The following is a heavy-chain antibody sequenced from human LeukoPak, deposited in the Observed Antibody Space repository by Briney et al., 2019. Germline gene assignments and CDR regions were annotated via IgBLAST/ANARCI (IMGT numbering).Heavy chain of an antibody. V-gene: IGHV4-59*01. Sequence: SETLSLTCTVSGGSISTYYWSWIRQPPGKGLEWIGYIYYRGSTNYNPSLKSRVTISVDTSKNQFSLKLSSVTAADTAVYYCARPYYSSSWPDAFDIWGQGTMVTVSS. D-gene: IGHD6-13*01. CDR1: GGSISTYY. CDR3: ARPYYSSSWPDAFDI. CDR2: IYYRGST. J-gene: IGHJ3*02.